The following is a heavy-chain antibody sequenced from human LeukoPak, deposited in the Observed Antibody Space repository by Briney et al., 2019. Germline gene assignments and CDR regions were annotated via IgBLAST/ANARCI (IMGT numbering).Heavy chain of an antibody. Sequence: SETLSLTCAISDGSFTGYFWNWVRQAPGKGLEWIGDINHGGSTNYNPSLRSRVTMSVDTSKNQFSLKLSSVTAADTAVYYCARVAIFGVVINAMDVWGQGITVTVSS. CDR2: INHGGST. CDR1: DGSFTGYF. V-gene: IGHV4-34*01. CDR3: ARVAIFGVVINAMDV. D-gene: IGHD3-3*01. J-gene: IGHJ6*02.